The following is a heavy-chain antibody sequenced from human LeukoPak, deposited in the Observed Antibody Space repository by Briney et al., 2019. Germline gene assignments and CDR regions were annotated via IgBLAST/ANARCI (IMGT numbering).Heavy chain of an antibody. V-gene: IGHV3-74*01. CDR3: AREYSSSWDFDY. J-gene: IGHJ4*02. CDR2: INSDGSTT. CDR1: GFTVSSNY. Sequence: GGSLRLSCAASGFTVSSNYMSWVRQAPGKGLEWVSGINSDGSTTGYADSVKGRFTISRDNAKNTLYLQMNSLRAEDTAVYYCAREYSSSWDFDYWGQGTLVTVSS. D-gene: IGHD6-6*01.